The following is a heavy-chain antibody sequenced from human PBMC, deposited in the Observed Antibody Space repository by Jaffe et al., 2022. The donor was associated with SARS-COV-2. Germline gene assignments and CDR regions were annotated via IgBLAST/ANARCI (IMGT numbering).Heavy chain of an antibody. CDR1: GYTFTSYY. Sequence: QVQLVQSGAEVKKPGASVKVSCKASGYTFTSYYMHWVRQAPGQGLEWMGIINPSGGSTSYAQKFQGRVTMTRDTSTSTVYMELSSLRSEDTAVYYCATDTMGNSIAAAGTHYWGQGTLVTVSS. CDR2: INPSGGST. CDR3: ATDTMGNSIAAAGTHY. J-gene: IGHJ4*02. D-gene: IGHD6-13*01. V-gene: IGHV1-46*01.